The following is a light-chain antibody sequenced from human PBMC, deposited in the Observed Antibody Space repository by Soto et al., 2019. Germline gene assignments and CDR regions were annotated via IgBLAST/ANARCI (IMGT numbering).Light chain of an antibody. J-gene: IGKJ5*01. CDR3: QQYGSSPLIS. V-gene: IGKV3-11*01. Sequence: EIVLTQSPATLSLSPGERATLSCRAGQSVSSYLAWYQQKPGQAPRLLIYDASNRATGIPARFSGSGSGTDFTLTISGLEPEDFAVYYCQQYGSSPLISFGQGTRLEI. CDR1: QSVSSY. CDR2: DAS.